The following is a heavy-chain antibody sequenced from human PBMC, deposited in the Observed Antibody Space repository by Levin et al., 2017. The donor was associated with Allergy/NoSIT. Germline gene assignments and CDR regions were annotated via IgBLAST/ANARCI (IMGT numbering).Heavy chain of an antibody. CDR3: AKDGCSSISCYPNF. V-gene: IGHV3-23*01. D-gene: IGHD2-2*01. CDR1: GFTFRDYS. J-gene: IGHJ4*02. Sequence: SGGSLRLSCEASGFTFRDYSMNWVRQAPGKGLEWVSGISGSGSSPYYADSVRGRFTISRDNSKNTLFLEMNSLRAEDTAVYYCAKDGCSSISCYPNFWGQGTLVTVSS. CDR2: ISGSGSSP.